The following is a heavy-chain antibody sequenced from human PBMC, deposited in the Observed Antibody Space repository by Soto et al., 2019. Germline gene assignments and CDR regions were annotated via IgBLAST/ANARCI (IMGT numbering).Heavy chain of an antibody. V-gene: IGHV3-30*18. CDR1: GFTFSSYG. Sequence: QVQLVESGGGVVQPGRSLRLSCAASGFTFSSYGMHWVRQAPGKGLEWVAVISYDGSNKYYADSVKGRFTISRDNSKNTLYLQMNSLRAEDTAVYYCAKEAMEQLDYYYYGMDVWGQGTTVTVSS. CDR2: ISYDGSNK. D-gene: IGHD6-13*01. CDR3: AKEAMEQLDYYYYGMDV. J-gene: IGHJ6*02.